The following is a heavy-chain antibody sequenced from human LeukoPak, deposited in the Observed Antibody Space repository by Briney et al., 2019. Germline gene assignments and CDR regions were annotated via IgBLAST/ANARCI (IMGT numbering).Heavy chain of an antibody. CDR3: ARGALYCSGGSSYSRVNYWSFDL. Sequence: ASVKLSCKASGYTLTGYYIHWGRQPPGQGLEWMGRINPNSGGTNYAQKFYGRLTMTRDTSISTAYMELSRLSSDDTAVYYCARGALYCSGGSSYSRVNYWSFDLWGPGTLVTVSS. CDR1: GYTLTGYY. D-gene: IGHD2-15*01. J-gene: IGHJ2*01. V-gene: IGHV1-2*06. CDR2: INPNSGGT.